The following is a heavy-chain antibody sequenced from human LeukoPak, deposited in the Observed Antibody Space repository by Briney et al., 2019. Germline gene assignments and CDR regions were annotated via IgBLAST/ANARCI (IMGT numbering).Heavy chain of an antibody. V-gene: IGHV3-30*02. CDR1: GFTFSSYG. Sequence: GGSLRLSCAASGFTFSSYGMHWVRQAPGKGLEWVAFIRYDGSNKYYADSVKGRFTISRDNAKNSLYLQMNSLRAEDTAVYYRARSTYYYGSGSYRYWGQGTLVTVSS. D-gene: IGHD3-10*01. CDR2: IRYDGSNK. CDR3: ARSTYYYGSGSYRY. J-gene: IGHJ4*02.